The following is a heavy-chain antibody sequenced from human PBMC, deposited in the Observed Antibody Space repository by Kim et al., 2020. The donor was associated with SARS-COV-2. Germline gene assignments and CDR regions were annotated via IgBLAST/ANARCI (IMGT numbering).Heavy chain of an antibody. D-gene: IGHD6-13*01. CDR3: ARKDVAAAGAFDY. Sequence: YRPSFQSQVTISADKSISTAYLQWSSLKASDTAMYYCARKDVAAAGAFDYWGQGTLVTVSS. V-gene: IGHV5-51*01. J-gene: IGHJ4*02.